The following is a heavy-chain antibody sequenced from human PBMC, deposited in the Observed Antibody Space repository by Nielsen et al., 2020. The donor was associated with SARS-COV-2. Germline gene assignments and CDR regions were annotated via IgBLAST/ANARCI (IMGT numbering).Heavy chain of an antibody. CDR3: ARGEVYYDSSGVDY. J-gene: IGHJ4*02. CDR1: GFTFSSYG. Sequence: GGSLRLSCAASGFTFSSYGMHWVRQAPGKGLEWVAVIWYDGSNKYYADSVKGRFTISRDNSKNTLYLQMNSLRAEDTAVYYCARGEVYYDSSGVDYWGQGTLVTVSS. CDR2: IWYDGSNK. D-gene: IGHD3-22*01. V-gene: IGHV3-33*01.